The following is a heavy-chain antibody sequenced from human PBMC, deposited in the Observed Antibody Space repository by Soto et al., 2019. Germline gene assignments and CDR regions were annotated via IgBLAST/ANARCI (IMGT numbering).Heavy chain of an antibody. CDR1: GYTLTELS. CDR2: FDPEDGET. D-gene: IGHD1-26*01. Sequence: ASVKVSCKVSGYTLTELSMHWVRQAPGKGLEWMGGFDPEDGETIYAQKFQGRVTMTEDTSTDTAYMELSSLRSEDTAVYYCATTLEQWELPTITHFDYWGQGTLVTVSS. J-gene: IGHJ4*02. CDR3: ATTLEQWELPTITHFDY. V-gene: IGHV1-24*01.